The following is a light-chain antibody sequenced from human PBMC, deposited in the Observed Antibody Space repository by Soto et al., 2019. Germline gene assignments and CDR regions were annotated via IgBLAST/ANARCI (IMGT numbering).Light chain of an antibody. J-gene: IGKJ3*01. V-gene: IGKV3D-11*01. Sequence: EIVLTQSPATLSLSPGERATLSCRASQGVSSYLAWYQQKPGQAPRLLIYDASNRATGIPARFSGSGPGTEFTLTISSLEPEDFAVYYCQHGVTFGPGTKVDIK. CDR1: QGVSSY. CDR3: QHGVT. CDR2: DAS.